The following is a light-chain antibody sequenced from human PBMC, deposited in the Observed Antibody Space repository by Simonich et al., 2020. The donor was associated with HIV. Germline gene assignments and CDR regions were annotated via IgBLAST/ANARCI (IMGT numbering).Light chain of an antibody. CDR1: QSVLFSSNNKNY. J-gene: IGKJ4*01. CDR2: WAS. Sequence: DIVMTQSPDSLAVSLGERATINCKSSQSVLFSSNNKNYLAWYQQKPEQPPKLLIYWASTRESGVPDRFSGSGSGTDFTLTISSLQAEDVAVYYCQQFHSSPLTFGGGTKVEIK. V-gene: IGKV4-1*01. CDR3: QQFHSSPLT.